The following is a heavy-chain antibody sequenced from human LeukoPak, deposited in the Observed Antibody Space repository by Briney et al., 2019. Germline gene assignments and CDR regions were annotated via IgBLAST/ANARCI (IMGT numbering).Heavy chain of an antibody. Sequence: ASVKVSCKTSGYTFTNYDINWVRQATGQGLEWLGWMSPNNGDTGYAQKFQGRVTMTRDTSTNTAYMELSGLTSEDTAVYYCARNPPRTGDFNSWGRGALVTVSS. V-gene: IGHV1-8*01. CDR1: GYTFTNYD. CDR2: MSPNNGDT. D-gene: IGHD7-27*01. J-gene: IGHJ4*02. CDR3: ARNPPRTGDFNS.